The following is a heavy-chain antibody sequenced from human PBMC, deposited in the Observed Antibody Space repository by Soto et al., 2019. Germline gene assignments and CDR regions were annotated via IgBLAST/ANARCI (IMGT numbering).Heavy chain of an antibody. CDR2: IYYSGST. CDR3: ARSHYYYYYYGMDV. V-gene: IGHV4-59*01. J-gene: IGHJ6*02. CDR1: GGSISSYY. Sequence: SETLSLTCPVSGGSISSYYWSWIRPPPGKGLEWIGYIYYSGSTNYNPSLKSRVTISVDTSKNQFSLKLSSVTAADTAVYYCARSHYYYYYYGMDVWGQGTTVTVSS. D-gene: IGHD2-21*02.